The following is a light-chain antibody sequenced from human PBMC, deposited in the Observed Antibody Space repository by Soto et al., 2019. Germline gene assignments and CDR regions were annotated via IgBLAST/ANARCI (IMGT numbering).Light chain of an antibody. CDR1: SSNIGSNF. CDR3: GTWDSSLSAVV. J-gene: IGLJ2*01. V-gene: IGLV1-51*01. CDR2: DND. Sequence: QSVLTQPPSVSAAPGQKVTISCSGGSSNIGSNFGSWYQQLPGTAPKLLIYDNDKRPSGIPDRFSGSKSGTSATLGITGLQTGDEADYYCGTWDSSLSAVVFGGGTKLTVL.